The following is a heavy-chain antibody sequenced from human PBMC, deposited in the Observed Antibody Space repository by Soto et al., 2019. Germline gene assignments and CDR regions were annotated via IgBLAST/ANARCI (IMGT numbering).Heavy chain of an antibody. CDR3: ARIDYNYRIDY. J-gene: IGHJ4*02. D-gene: IGHD5-12*01. CDR1: GGSISSYY. CDR2: IYYSGST. Sequence: SETLSLTCTVSGGSISSYYWSWIRQPPGKGLEWIGYIYYSGSTNYNPSLKSRVTISVDTSKNQFSLKLSSVTAADTAVYYCARIDYNYRIDYWGQGTLVTVSS. V-gene: IGHV4-59*01.